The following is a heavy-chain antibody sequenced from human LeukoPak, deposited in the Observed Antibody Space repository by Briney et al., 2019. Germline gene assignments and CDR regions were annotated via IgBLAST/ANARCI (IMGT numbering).Heavy chain of an antibody. CDR3: AREERYSSGWYAGGYFDY. Sequence: GGSLRLSCAASGFTFSSYWMSWVRQAPGKGLEWVANIQQGGSEKYYVDSVKGRFTISRDNAKNSLYLQMNSLRAEDTAVYYCAREERYSSGWYAGGYFDYWGQGTLVTVSS. V-gene: IGHV3-7*05. J-gene: IGHJ4*02. D-gene: IGHD6-19*01. CDR1: GFTFSSYW. CDR2: IQQGGSEK.